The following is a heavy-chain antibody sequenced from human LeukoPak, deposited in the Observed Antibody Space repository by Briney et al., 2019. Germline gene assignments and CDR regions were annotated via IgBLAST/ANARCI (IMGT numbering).Heavy chain of an antibody. CDR3: ARSGDTAMVSDAFDI. CDR2: IKQDGSEK. Sequence: GGSLRLPCAASGFTFSSYWMSWVRQAPGKGLEWVANIKQDGSEKYYVDSVKGRFTISRDNAKNSLYLQMNSLRAEDTAVYYCARSGDTAMVSDAFDIWGQGTMVTVSS. J-gene: IGHJ3*02. CDR1: GFTFSSYW. D-gene: IGHD5-18*01. V-gene: IGHV3-7*01.